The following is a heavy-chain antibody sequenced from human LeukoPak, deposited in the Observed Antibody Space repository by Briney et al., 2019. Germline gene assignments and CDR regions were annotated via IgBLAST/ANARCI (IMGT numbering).Heavy chain of an antibody. CDR2: IKSTNDGGTA. CDR3: AKDSDIAAAGTPYYFDY. V-gene: IGHV3-15*01. CDR1: GFTYSKAW. J-gene: IGHJ4*02. D-gene: IGHD6-13*01. Sequence: GGSLRLSCAVSGFTYSKAWMRWVRQAPGKGPEWVGRIKSTNDGGTADYAAPVKGRFTISRDDSKNTLYLEMNSLKVEDTAVYYCAKDSDIAAAGTPYYFDYWGQGTLVTVSS.